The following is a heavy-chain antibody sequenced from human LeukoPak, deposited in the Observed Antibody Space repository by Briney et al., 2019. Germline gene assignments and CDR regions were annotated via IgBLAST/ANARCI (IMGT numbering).Heavy chain of an antibody. D-gene: IGHD1-14*01. CDR2: ILRIGST. CDR3: ARETVGGFTTGAY. V-gene: IGHV4-4*02. Sequence: PSETLSLTCTVSLDSTTSNFGSCVPQPPGKGLEWIGEILRIGSTNYNPSLQSRVTISIDRSKNKIALELSSVTAADTAVYYCARETVGGFTTGAYWGQGTLVTVSS. CDR1: LDSTTSNF. J-gene: IGHJ4*02.